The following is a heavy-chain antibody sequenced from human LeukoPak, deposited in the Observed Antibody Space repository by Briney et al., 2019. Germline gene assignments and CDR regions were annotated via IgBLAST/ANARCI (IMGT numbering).Heavy chain of an antibody. J-gene: IGHJ4*02. D-gene: IGHD6-19*01. Sequence: GASVKVSCKSSGYTFTDFYIHWVRQAPGQGLEWMGWINPNGGGTNYAQKFQGSVTMTRDTSISTAYMELSSLTSDDTAVYSCARDSSGWNFDYWGQGTLVTVSS. V-gene: IGHV1-2*02. CDR3: ARDSSGWNFDY. CDR1: GYTFTDFY. CDR2: INPNGGGT.